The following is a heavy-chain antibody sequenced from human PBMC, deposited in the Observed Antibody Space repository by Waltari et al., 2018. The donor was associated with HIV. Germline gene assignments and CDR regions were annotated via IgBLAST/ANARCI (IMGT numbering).Heavy chain of an antibody. D-gene: IGHD3-22*01. CDR2: IFYSGST. CDR3: AREPGGYYNS. Sequence: QVQLQESGPGLVKPSGTLSLTCAVSGGSINDNRWWGWVRQPPGKGLGWIGEIFYSGSTKFNPSLKSRVTISVDKSKNQFSLNLSSVTAADTAMYYCAREPGGYYNSWGQGTLVTVSS. CDR1: GGSINDNRW. J-gene: IGHJ4*02. V-gene: IGHV4-4*02.